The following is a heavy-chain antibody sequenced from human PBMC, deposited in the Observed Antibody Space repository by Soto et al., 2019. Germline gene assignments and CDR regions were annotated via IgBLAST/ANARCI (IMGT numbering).Heavy chain of an antibody. V-gene: IGHV4-39*01. CDR3: ARPQGNQIMVRGVIFWFDP. D-gene: IGHD3-10*01. J-gene: IGHJ5*02. CDR1: GGSISSSSYY. CDR2: IYYSGST. Sequence: QLQLQESGPGLVKPSETLSLTCTVSGGSISSSSYYWGWIRQPPGKGLEWIGSIYYSGSTYYNPSLKSRVTISVDTSKNQFSLKLSSVTAADTAVYYCARPQGNQIMVRGVIFWFDPWGQGTLVTVSS.